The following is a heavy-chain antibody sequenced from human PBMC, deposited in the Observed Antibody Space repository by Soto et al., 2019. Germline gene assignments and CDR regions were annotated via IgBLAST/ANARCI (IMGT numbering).Heavy chain of an antibody. J-gene: IGHJ4*02. V-gene: IGHV4-34*01. CDR2: INHSGST. CDR3: ARDKITGLFDY. Sequence: SETLSLTCAVSGGSFSRDDWTWIRQPPGTGLEWIGEINHSGSTNYNPSLKSRVTISVDTSKNQFSLKLTSVTAADTAVYYCARDKITGLFDYWGQGTLVTVSS. D-gene: IGHD2-8*02. CDR1: GGSFSRDD.